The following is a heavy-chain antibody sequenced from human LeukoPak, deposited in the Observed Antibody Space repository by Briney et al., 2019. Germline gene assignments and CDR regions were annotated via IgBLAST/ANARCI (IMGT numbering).Heavy chain of an antibody. CDR2: ISGSGGST. Sequence: GGSLRLSCAASGFTFSSYAMSWVRQAPGKGLEWVSAISGSGGSTYYADSVKGRFTISRDNSKNALYLQMNSLRAEDTAVYYCAKEKDYYDSSGYLVYWGQGTLVTVSS. D-gene: IGHD3-22*01. CDR3: AKEKDYYDSSGYLVY. CDR1: GFTFSSYA. J-gene: IGHJ4*02. V-gene: IGHV3-23*01.